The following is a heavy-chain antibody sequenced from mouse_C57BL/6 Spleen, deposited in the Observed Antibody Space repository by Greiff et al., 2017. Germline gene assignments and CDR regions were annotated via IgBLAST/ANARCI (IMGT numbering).Heavy chain of an antibody. D-gene: IGHD1-1*01. CDR3: ANHYCYSSAGYFDY. Sequence: QVQLQQPGAELVKPGASVKMSCKASGYTFTSYWITWVKQRPGQGLEWIGDIYPGSGSTNYNEKFKSKATLTVDTSSSTAYMQLSSLTSEDSAVYYSANHYCYSSAGYFDYWGQGTTLTVSS. CDR2: IYPGSGST. V-gene: IGHV1-55*01. CDR1: GYTFTSYW. J-gene: IGHJ2*01.